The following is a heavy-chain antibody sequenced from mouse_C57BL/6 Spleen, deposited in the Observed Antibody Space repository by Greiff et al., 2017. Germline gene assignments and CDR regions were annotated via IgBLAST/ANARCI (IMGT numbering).Heavy chain of an antibody. CDR2: IDPSDSET. CDR1: GYTFTSYW. Sequence: QVQLQQPGAELVRPGSSVKLSCKASGYTFTSYWMHWVKQRPIQGLEWICNIDPSDSETHYNQKFKDKATLTVAKSSSTAYMQLSSLTSEDSAVYYCARVGYDGGRFAYWGQGTLVTGSA. J-gene: IGHJ3*01. V-gene: IGHV1-52*01. CDR3: ARVGYDGGRFAY. D-gene: IGHD2-2*01.